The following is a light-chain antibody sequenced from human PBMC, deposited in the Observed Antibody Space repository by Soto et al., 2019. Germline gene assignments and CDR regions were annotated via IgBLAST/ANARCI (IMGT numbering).Light chain of an antibody. J-gene: IGKJ1*01. CDR1: QSVRSSY. CDR2: GAS. Sequence: EIVLTQSPGTLSLSPGERATLSCRASQSVRSSYLAWYQQKRGQAPRLLIYGASSRATGIADRFSGSGSGTDVSLLISRLQPEDYAVYYCQQYGSSPRTFGQGTKVEIK. V-gene: IGKV3-20*01. CDR3: QQYGSSPRT.